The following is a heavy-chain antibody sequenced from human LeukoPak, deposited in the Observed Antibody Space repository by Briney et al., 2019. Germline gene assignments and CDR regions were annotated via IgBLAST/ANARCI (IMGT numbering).Heavy chain of an antibody. V-gene: IGHV4-39*01. Sequence: PLETLSLTCTVSGGSISSSSYYWGWIRQPPGKGLEWIGSIYYSGSTYYNPSLKSRVTISVDTSKNQFSLKLSSVTAADTAVYYCARHYSAVDSSGYYGPLDYWGQGTLVTVSS. CDR3: ARHYSAVDSSGYYGPLDY. J-gene: IGHJ4*02. CDR1: GGSISSSSYY. CDR2: IYYSGST. D-gene: IGHD3-22*01.